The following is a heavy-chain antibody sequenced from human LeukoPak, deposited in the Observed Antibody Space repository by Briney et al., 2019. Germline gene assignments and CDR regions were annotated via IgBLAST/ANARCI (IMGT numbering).Heavy chain of an antibody. D-gene: IGHD5-24*01. CDR3: ARGTGLWLQFQN. CDR2: MNPNSGNT. CDR1: GYTFTSYD. Sequence: ASVKVSCKASGYTFTSYDINWARQATGQGLEWMGWMNPNSGNTGYAQKFQGRVTMTRNTSISTAYMELSSLRSEDTAVYYCARGTGLWLQFQNWGQGTLVTVSS. J-gene: IGHJ4*02. V-gene: IGHV1-8*01.